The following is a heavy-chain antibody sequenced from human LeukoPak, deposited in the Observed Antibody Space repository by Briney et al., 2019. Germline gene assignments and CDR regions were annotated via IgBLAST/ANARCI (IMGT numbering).Heavy chain of an antibody. D-gene: IGHD5-18*01. CDR1: GGSISSSSYY. CDR2: IYYSGST. Sequence: PSQTLSLTCTVSGGSISSSSYYWGWIRQPPGKGLEWIGSIYYSGSTYYNPSLKSRVTISLDTSKNQFSLKLSSVTAADTAVYYCARDRESTAMVMDYWGQGTLVTVSS. J-gene: IGHJ4*02. V-gene: IGHV4-39*07. CDR3: ARDRESTAMVMDY.